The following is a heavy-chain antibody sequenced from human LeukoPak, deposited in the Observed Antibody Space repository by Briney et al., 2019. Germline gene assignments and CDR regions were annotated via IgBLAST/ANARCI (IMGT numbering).Heavy chain of an antibody. V-gene: IGHV1-18*01. J-gene: IGHJ4*02. D-gene: IGHD6-19*01. CDR1: GYTFTSYG. CDR2: ISAYNGNT. CDR3: ARDREDSSDWYEYHQIDY. Sequence: ASVKVSCKASGYTFTSYGISWVRQAPGQGLEWMGWISAYNGNTNYAQKLQGRVTMTTDTSTSTAYMELRSLRPDDTAVYYCARDREDSSDWYEYHQIDYWGQGTLVTVSS.